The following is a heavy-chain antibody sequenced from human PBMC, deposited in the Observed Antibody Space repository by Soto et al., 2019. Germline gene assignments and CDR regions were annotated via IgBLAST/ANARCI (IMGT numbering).Heavy chain of an antibody. CDR2: INPNSGGT. Sequence: QVQLVQSGAEVKKPGASVKVSCKASGYTFTGYYMHWVRQAPGQGLEWMGWINPNSGGTNYAQKFQGWVTMTRDTSISTAYMVLSRLRSDDTAVYYCARGGPGYSSGWYSDYWGQGTLVTVSS. V-gene: IGHV1-2*04. CDR1: GYTFTGYY. CDR3: ARGGPGYSSGWYSDY. D-gene: IGHD6-19*01. J-gene: IGHJ4*02.